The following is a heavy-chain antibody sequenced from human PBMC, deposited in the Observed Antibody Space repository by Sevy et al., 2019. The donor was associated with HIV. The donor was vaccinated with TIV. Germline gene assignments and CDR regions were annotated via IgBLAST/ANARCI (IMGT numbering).Heavy chain of an antibody. CDR3: ARANAYLTSDAFDI. J-gene: IGHJ3*02. Sequence: SETLSLTCTVSDGSISSLNYYWSWIRQHPGKGLELIGYIYYSERTNYNPSLKSRVIISVDTSKNQFSLRLSSVTAADTAVYYCARANAYLTSDAFDIWGQGTMVTVSS. CDR1: DGSISSLNYY. D-gene: IGHD1-26*01. V-gene: IGHV4-31*03. CDR2: IYYSERT.